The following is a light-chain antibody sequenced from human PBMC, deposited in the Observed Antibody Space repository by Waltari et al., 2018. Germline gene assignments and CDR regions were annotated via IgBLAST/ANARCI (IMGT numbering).Light chain of an antibody. J-gene: IGKJ5*01. CDR2: DAS. CDR1: QSVSSY. V-gene: IGKV3-11*01. CDR3: QQRSNWPPAT. Sequence: EIVLTQSPATLSLSPGERATLSCRASQSVSSYLAWYQQKLGQAHRILIYDASNRATGIPARFIGSGSGTDFTLTISSLEPEDFAVFYCQQRSNWPPATFGQGTRLEIK.